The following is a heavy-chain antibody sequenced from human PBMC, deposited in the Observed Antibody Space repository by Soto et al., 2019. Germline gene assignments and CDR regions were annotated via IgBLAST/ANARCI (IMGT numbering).Heavy chain of an antibody. CDR2: IRSSGSSI. CDR3: ARVRVGEWGYARDV. V-gene: IGHV3-11*01. CDR1: GLTFSDSS. Sequence: QVQLVESGGGLVKPGGSLRLSCAASGLTFSDSSLNWIRHAPGKGLEWLAYIRSSGSSIFYAGSVKGRFTIPRDNAKHTPQLHMSSLGAEETAMYYCARVRVGEWGYARDVWGKGPTFTVSS. D-gene: IGHD3-10*01. J-gene: IGHJ6*04.